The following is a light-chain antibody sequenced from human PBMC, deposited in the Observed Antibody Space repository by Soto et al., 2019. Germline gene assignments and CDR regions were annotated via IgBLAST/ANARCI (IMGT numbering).Light chain of an antibody. J-gene: IGKJ1*01. V-gene: IGKV1-39*01. CDR3: QQSYSTPWT. CDR1: QSISNC. CDR2: AAS. Sequence: DIQMTQSPSSLSASVGDRVTIPCRASQSISNCLSWYQQIPGKAPKLLIYAASTLRSGVSSRFSGSGSGTDFTLTISSLQPEDFATYSCQQSYSTPWTFGQGTKVEIK.